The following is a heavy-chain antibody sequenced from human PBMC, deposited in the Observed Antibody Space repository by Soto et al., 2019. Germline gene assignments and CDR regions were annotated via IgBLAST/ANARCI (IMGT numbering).Heavy chain of an antibody. CDR1: ESIFTGYG. D-gene: IGHD2-15*01. J-gene: IGHJ4*02. V-gene: IGHV3-33*01. CDR2: IWYDGSNK. Sequence: QVQLVESGGGVVQPGGSLRLSCVVSESIFTGYGMHWVRQAPGKGLDWVAVIWYDGSNKYYADSVKGRFTISRDNSKNTLFLQMDSLRDEDTAVYYCVRDGIGGTPFRGYLDYWGQGVMVTVS. CDR3: VRDGIGGTPFRGYLDY.